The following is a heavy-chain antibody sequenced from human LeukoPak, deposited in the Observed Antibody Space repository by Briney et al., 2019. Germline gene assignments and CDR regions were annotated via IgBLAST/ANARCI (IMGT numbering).Heavy chain of an antibody. J-gene: IGHJ4*02. D-gene: IGHD2-2*01. CDR2: IYYSGST. Sequence: SQTLSLTCTVSGGSISSGGYYWSWIRQHPGKGLEWIGYIYYSGSTYYNPSPKSRVTISVDTSKNQFSLKLSSVTAADTAVYYCARTRRSRLDYWGQGTLVTVSS. CDR1: GGSISSGGYY. CDR3: ARTRRSRLDY. V-gene: IGHV4-31*03.